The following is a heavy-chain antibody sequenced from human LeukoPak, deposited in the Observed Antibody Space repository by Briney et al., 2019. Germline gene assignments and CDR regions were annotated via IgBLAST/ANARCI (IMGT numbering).Heavy chain of an antibody. CDR1: GGSLSSGSYY. CDR3: AGERGEEYSSGWYKTNFFYN. J-gene: IGHJ4*02. V-gene: IGHV4-39*07. Sequence: SETLSLTCTVSGGSLSSGSYYWSWIRQPPGKGLEWIASGDYSGGTYYNPSLESRVAISADMSKKQISLKLASVTGADTAVYYCAGERGEEYSSGWYKTNFFYNWGQGIRVTVSS. D-gene: IGHD6-19*01. CDR2: GDYSGGT.